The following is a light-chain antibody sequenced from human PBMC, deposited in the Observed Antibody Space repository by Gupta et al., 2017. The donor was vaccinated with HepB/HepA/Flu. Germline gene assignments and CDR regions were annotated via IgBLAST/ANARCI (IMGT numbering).Light chain of an antibody. Sequence: GERVTLSCKAYQHANNNYLAWYQQKPGQAPRLLINGASIRITGIPDRFSGGGSGADFTLTISRLEPEDIAVYFCQQYGNSPRFTFGPGTKLDIK. V-gene: IGKV3-20*01. CDR3: QQYGNSPRFT. CDR2: GAS. J-gene: IGKJ3*01. CDR1: QHANNNY.